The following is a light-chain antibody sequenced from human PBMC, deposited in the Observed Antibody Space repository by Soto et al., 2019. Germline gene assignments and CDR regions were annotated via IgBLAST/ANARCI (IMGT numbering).Light chain of an antibody. CDR3: QSYDSTFHVT. Sequence: QSVLTQPPSVSGAPGQRVTISCTGSSSNIGAGYDVRWYQQLPGAAPKFLIYGNTIRPSGVPDRFSGSKSGTSASLAITGLQAEDEADYYCQSYDSTFHVTFGGGTKLTVL. V-gene: IGLV1-40*01. CDR2: GNT. J-gene: IGLJ2*01. CDR1: SSNIGAGYD.